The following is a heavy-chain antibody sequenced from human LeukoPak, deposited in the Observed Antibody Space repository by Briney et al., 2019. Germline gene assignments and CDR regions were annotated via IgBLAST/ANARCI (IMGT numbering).Heavy chain of an antibody. J-gene: IGHJ4*02. Sequence: ASVKVSCKASGYTFTSYAMHWVRQAPGQRLEWMGWINAGNGNTKYSQKFQGRVTITRDTSASTAYMELSSLRSEDTAVYYCARVQVSSSYYDSSGSRGFDYWGQGTLVTVSS. D-gene: IGHD3-22*01. CDR2: INAGNGNT. V-gene: IGHV1-3*01. CDR3: ARVQVSSSYYDSSGSRGFDY. CDR1: GYTFTSYA.